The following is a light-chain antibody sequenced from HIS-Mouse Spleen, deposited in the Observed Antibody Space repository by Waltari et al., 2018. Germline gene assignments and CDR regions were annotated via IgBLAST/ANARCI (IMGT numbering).Light chain of an antibody. CDR3: YSTDSSGNHRV. J-gene: IGLJ2*01. CDR2: EDS. V-gene: IGLV3-10*01. Sequence: SYELTQPPSVSVSPGQTARVTCSGDALPKKYSLWYQQKPGQAPVLVIYEDSKRPSGIPERFSGSSSGTMATLTISVAQVEDEADYYCYSTDSSGNHRVFGGGTKLTVL. CDR1: ALPKKY.